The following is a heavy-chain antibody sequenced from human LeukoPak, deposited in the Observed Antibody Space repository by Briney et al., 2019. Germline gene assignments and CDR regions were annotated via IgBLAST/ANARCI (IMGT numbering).Heavy chain of an antibody. D-gene: IGHD5-18*01. V-gene: IGHV1-18*01. CDR2: ISAYNGNT. J-gene: IGHJ4*02. Sequence: GGSVTVSCTASGYTFTSYGMSWVRQAPGQGLEWMGWISAYNGNTNYAQKLQGRVTIPTDTSTSTAYMELRSLRSDDTAVYYCARALVGYSYGPFDYWGQGTLVTVSS. CDR1: GYTFTSYG. CDR3: ARALVGYSYGPFDY.